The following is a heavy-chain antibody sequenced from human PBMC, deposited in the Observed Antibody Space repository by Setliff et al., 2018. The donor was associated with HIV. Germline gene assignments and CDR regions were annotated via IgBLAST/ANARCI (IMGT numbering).Heavy chain of an antibody. J-gene: IGHJ4*02. D-gene: IGHD2-15*01. CDR3: ARRRVVARVFDY. CDR1: GESFNNYY. CDR2: IDHRGET. Sequence: SETLSLTCAVYGESFNNYYWSWIRQSPVKGLEWIGEIDHRGETNYNPSLKSRVILSVDTSKNQFSLSLISLTAADTALYYCARRRVVARVFDYWGQGTLVTVSS. V-gene: IGHV4-34*01.